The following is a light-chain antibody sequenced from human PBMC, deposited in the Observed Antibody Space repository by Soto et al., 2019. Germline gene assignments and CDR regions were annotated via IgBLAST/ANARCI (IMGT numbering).Light chain of an antibody. V-gene: IGKV3D-15*01. CDR2: GAS. J-gene: IGKJ4*01. Sequence: EIVLSQYPDTQSVSPGERATLSCRASQSVGSNLAWYQQKPGQAPRLLIYGASTRATGIPARFSGSGSGTEFTLTISSLQSEDFAVYYCQQYNNWVTFGGGTKVDIK. CDR1: QSVGSN. CDR3: QQYNNWVT.